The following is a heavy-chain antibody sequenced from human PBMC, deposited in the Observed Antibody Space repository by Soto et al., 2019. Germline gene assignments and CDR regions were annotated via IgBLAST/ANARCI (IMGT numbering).Heavy chain of an antibody. CDR2: MSYDGSDT. D-gene: IGHD3-10*02. J-gene: IGHJ4*02. CDR3: TIVRVADSALGH. V-gene: IGHV3-30*02. CDR1: GFIFSNNG. Sequence: GGSLRLSCVGSGFIFSNNGMHWVRQTPGKGLEWVAFMSYDGSDTFYADSVEGRFTISRDNSKNTLFLHMSNLRAEDTAMYYCTIVRVADSALGHWGQGTLVTVSS.